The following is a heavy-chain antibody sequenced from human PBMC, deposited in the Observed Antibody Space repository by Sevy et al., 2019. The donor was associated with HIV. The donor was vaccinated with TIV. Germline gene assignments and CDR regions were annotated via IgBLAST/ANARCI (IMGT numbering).Heavy chain of an antibody. CDR3: AVDRGWGASRDYRRGFYYHGMDV. V-gene: IGHV1-58*01. D-gene: IGHD4-4*01. J-gene: IGHJ6*02. Sequence: ASVKVACKASGFTLKSSAVQWVRQARGQRLDWIGWIVGGSGNTKYAQKCQQRVTITRDMSTDTAYMELSSLTSGDTAVYYCAVDRGWGASRDYRRGFYYHGMDVWCQGTTVTVSS. CDR1: GFTLKSSA. CDR2: IVGGSGNT.